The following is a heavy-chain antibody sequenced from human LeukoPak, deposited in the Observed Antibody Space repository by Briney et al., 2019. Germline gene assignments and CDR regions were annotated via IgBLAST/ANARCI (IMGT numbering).Heavy chain of an antibody. CDR1: GGSISSSSYY. J-gene: IGHJ5*02. D-gene: IGHD3-9*01. CDR3: ARRHFRTGLRYFDWSYLGHWFDP. Sequence: SETLSLTCTVSGGSISSSSYYWGWIRQPPGKGLEWIGSIHYSGSTNYNPSLKSRVTISVDTSKNQFSLKLSSVTAADTAVYYCARRHFRTGLRYFDWSYLGHWFDPWGQGTLVTVSS. V-gene: IGHV4-39*07. CDR2: IHYSGST.